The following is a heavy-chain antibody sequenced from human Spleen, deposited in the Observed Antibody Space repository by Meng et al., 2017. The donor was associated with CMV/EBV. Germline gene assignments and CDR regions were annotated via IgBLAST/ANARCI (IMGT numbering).Heavy chain of an antibody. CDR2: ISYDGSNK. CDR1: GFTFSSYA. D-gene: IGHD2-2*01. V-gene: IGHV3-30-3*01. Sequence: GESLKISCAASGFTFSSYAMHWVRQAPGKGLEWVAVISYDGSNKYYADSVKGRFTISRDNAKNSLYLQMNSLRAEDTAVYYCARDYCSSKTCFGMDVWGQGTTVTVSS. CDR3: ARDYCSSKTCFGMDV. J-gene: IGHJ6*02.